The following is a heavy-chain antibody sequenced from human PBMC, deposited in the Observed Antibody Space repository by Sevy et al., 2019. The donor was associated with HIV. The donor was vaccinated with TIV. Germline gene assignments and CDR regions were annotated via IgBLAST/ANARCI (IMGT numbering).Heavy chain of an antibody. CDR1: GFSLSTSGVG. D-gene: IGHD3-16*01. CDR3: AHRGDDYVWGSSDAFDI. CDR2: IYWNDDK. J-gene: IGHJ3*02. Sequence: SGPTLVNPTQTLTLTCTFSGFSLSTSGVGVGWIRQPPGKALEWLALIYWNDDKRDSPSLKSRLTITKDTSKNQVVLKMTKMDPVDTATYDCAHRGDDYVWGSSDAFDIWGQGTMVTVSS. V-gene: IGHV2-5*01.